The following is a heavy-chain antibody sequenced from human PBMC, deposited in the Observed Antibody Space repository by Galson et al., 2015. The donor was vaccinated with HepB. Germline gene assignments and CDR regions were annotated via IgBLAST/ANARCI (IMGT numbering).Heavy chain of an antibody. CDR3: ARDSSWYQNLNWFDP. J-gene: IGHJ5*02. CDR1: GGTFSSYA. D-gene: IGHD6-13*01. Sequence: SVTVSCKASGGTFSSYAISWVRQAPGQGLEWMGGIIPVFGTANYAQKFQGRVTITADESTSTAYMELSSLRSEDTAVYYCARDSSWYQNLNWFDPWGQGTLVTVSS. V-gene: IGHV1-69*13. CDR2: IIPVFGTA.